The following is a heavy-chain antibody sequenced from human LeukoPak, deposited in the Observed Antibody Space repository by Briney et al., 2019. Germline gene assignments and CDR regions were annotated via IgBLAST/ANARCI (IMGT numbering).Heavy chain of an antibody. CDR2: IKQDGSEK. V-gene: IGHV3-7*01. J-gene: IGHJ4*02. Sequence: GGSLRLSCAASGFTLSSYWMSWVRQAPGKGLEWVANIKQDGSEKYYVDSVKGRFTISRDNAKNSLYLQMNSLRAEDTAVYYCARDLARVVVVAANDYWGQGTLVTVSS. CDR3: ARDLARVVVVAANDY. D-gene: IGHD2-15*01. CDR1: GFTLSSYW.